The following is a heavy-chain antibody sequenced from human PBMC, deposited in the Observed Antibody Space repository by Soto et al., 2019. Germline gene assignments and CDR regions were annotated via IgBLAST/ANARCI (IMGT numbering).Heavy chain of an antibody. CDR3: ARSPRSAIFGVRDIVENWLDP. D-gene: IGHD3-3*01. V-gene: IGHV3-23*01. CDR2: ITDNGGAA. J-gene: IGHJ5*02. CDR1: GFNFGNFG. Sequence: EEQLLASGGGLVQPGGSLRLSCVASGFNFGNFGVSWVRQAPGKGLQWVSSITDNGGAAYYTDSVKGRFIVSRDNSKNMMYLQLRGLSVEDTAVYFCARSPRSAIFGVRDIVENWLDPWGEGSLVTVSS.